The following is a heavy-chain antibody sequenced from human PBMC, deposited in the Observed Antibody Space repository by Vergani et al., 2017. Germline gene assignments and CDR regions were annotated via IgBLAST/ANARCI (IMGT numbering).Heavy chain of an antibody. CDR2: IIPIFGTA. J-gene: IGHJ4*02. CDR3: ARSWTTVTKSHGIFDD. D-gene: IGHD4-17*01. CDR1: GVTFSSYA. V-gene: IGHV1-69*01. Sequence: QVQLVQSGAEVKKPGSSVKVSCKASGVTFSSYAISWVRQAPGQGLEWIGGIIPIFGTANYAQKFQGRVTITADESTSTAYMELSSLRSEDTAVYYCARSWTTVTKSHGIFDDWGQGTLVTVSS.